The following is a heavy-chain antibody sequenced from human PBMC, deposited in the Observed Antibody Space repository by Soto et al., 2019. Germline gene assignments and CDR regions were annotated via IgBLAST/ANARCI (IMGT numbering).Heavy chain of an antibody. V-gene: IGHV4-59*08. D-gene: IGHD1-7*01. Sequence: PLETLSLTCTVSGGSISSYYWSWIRQPPGKGLEWIGYIYYSGSTNYNPSLKSRVTISVDTSKNQFSLKLSSVTAADTAVYYCARTEPGELTFDYWGQGTLVTVSS. CDR3: ARTEPGELTFDY. CDR2: IYYSGST. CDR1: GGSISSYY. J-gene: IGHJ4*02.